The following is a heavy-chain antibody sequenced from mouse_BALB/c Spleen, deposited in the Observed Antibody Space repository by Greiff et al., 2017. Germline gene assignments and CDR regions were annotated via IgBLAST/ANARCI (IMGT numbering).Heavy chain of an antibody. Sequence: VQLQQSGAELVRPGALVKLSCKASGFNIKDYYMHWVKQRPEQGLEWIGWIDPENGNTIYDPKFQGKASITADTSSNTAYLQLSSLTSEDTAVYYCARDSSGPFADWGQGTLVTVSA. J-gene: IGHJ3*01. CDR1: GFNIKDYY. V-gene: IGHV14-1*02. D-gene: IGHD3-2*01. CDR2: IDPENGNT. CDR3: ARDSSGPFAD.